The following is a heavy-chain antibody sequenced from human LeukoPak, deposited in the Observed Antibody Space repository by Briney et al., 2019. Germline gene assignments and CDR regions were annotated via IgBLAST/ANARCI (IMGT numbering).Heavy chain of an antibody. CDR1: GFTFSSYA. CDR2: IKQDGSEK. V-gene: IGHV3-7*01. CDR3: ARDDGAAAGRRFDY. Sequence: GGSLRLSCAASGFTFSSYAMGWVRQAPGKGLEWVANIKQDGSEKYYVDSVKGRFTISRDNAKNSLYLQMNSLRAEDTAMYYCARDDGAAAGRRFDYWGQGTLVTVS. D-gene: IGHD6-13*01. J-gene: IGHJ4*02.